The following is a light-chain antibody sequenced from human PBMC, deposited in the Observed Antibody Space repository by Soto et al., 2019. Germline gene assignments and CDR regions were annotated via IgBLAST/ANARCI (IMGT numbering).Light chain of an antibody. CDR3: SSYSISTAYL. CDR2: EVN. CDR1: SSDVGGYDY. V-gene: IGLV2-14*01. J-gene: IGLJ1*01. Sequence: QSALTWPASVSGSPGQSITISCTGTSSDVGGYDYVSWYQLHPGKAPKLMVFEVNNRPSGVSYRFSGSKSGNTASLTISGLQAEDEADYFCSSYSISTAYLFGTGTKVTVL.